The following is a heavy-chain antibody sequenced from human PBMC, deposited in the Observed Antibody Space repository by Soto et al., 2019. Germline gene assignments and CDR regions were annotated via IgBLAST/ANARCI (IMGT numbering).Heavy chain of an antibody. CDR3: ASFLGALETVTSAFDI. CDR2: IYYSWSP. V-gene: IGHV4-39*01. J-gene: IGHJ3*02. CDR1: GGSISSSSYY. Sequence: QLQLQESGPGLVKPSETLSLTCTVSGGSISSSSYYWGWIRQPPGKGLEWIGSIYYSWSPYYNPSLKSRVTISVATSKNQFSLKLSSVTAADTAVYYCASFLGALETVTSAFDIWGQGTMVTVSS. D-gene: IGHD4-4*01.